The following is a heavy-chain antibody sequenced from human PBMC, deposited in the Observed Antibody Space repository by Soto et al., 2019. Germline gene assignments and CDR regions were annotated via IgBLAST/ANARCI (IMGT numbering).Heavy chain of an antibody. D-gene: IGHD2-8*01. CDR3: ARCPLVYACDY. CDR2: MNPKSGNT. V-gene: IGHV1-8*01. J-gene: IGHJ4*02. Sequence: ASVKVSCKASGYTFTSYDINWVRQATGQGLEWMGWMNPKSGNTGYAQKFQGRVTMHRNTSISTAYMELSSLRSEDTAVYYCARCPLVYACDYWGQGTLVTVSS. CDR1: GYTFTSYD.